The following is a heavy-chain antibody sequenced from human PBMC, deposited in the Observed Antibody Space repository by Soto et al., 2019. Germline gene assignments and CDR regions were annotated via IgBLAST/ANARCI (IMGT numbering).Heavy chain of an antibody. D-gene: IGHD3-10*01. CDR2: INHSGST. Sequence: PSETLSLTCAFYCGSFIGYYWSWIRQPPGKGLEWIGEINHSGSTNYNPSLKSRVTISVDTSKNQFSLKLSSATAADTAVYYCARGSAVTYYYGSGSYGGRYYFDYWGQGTLVTVSS. CDR3: ARGSAVTYYYGSGSYGGRYYFDY. CDR1: CGSFIGYY. V-gene: IGHV4-34*01. J-gene: IGHJ4*02.